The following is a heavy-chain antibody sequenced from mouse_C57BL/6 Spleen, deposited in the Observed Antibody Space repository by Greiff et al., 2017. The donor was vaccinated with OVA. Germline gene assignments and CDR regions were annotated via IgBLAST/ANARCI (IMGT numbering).Heavy chain of an antibody. J-gene: IGHJ1*03. D-gene: IGHD1-1*01. CDR1: GFTFSDYY. CDR3: ARVYYYVSCRYFDV. V-gene: IGHV5-16*01. Sequence: EVQLVESEGGLVQPGSSMKLSCTASGFTFSDYYMAWVRQVPEKGLEWVANINYDGSSTYYLESLKSRFIISRDNAKNILYLQMSSLKSADTAPYFCARVYYYVSCRYFDVWGTGTTVTVSS. CDR2: INYDGSST.